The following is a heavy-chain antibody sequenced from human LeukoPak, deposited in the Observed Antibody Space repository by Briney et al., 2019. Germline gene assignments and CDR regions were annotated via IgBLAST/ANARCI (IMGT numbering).Heavy chain of an antibody. V-gene: IGHV4-39*01. CDR3: AQSLSSGNWIGNWFDP. J-gene: IGHJ5*02. D-gene: IGHD1-1*01. CDR2: IYYTGRT. CDR1: GGSISISSHS. Sequence: KPSETLSLTCTVSGGSISISSHSWGWIRQPPGKGLEWTGTIYYTGRTYYNPSLESRLTISVDTSKNQFSLKLTSVTAADTAIYYCAQSLSSGNWIGNWFDPWGQGTLVTVSS.